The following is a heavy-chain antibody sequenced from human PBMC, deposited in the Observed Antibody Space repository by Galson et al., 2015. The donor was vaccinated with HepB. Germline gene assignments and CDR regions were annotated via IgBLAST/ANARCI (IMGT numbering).Heavy chain of an antibody. D-gene: IGHD3-9*01. CDR3: ARVVRYYDILTGYRDWYFDL. J-gene: IGHJ2*01. V-gene: IGHV3-33*08. CDR2: IWYDGGNK. CDR1: GFTFSSYG. Sequence: SLRLSCAASGFTFSSYGMNWVRQAPGKGLEWVAVIWYDGGNKYYADSVKGRFTISRDNSKNTLYLQMNSLRAEDTAVYYCARVVRYYDILTGYRDWYFDLWGRGTLVTVSS.